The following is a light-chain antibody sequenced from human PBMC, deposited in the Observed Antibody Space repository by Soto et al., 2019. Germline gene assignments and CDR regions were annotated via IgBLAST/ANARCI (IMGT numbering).Light chain of an antibody. CDR1: SSDVGGYNY. Sequence: QSALTQPASVSGSPGQSITISCTGTSSDVGGYNYVSWYQHHPGKAPKFMIYSVRDRPSGVSNRFSGSKSGNTASLTISGLQAEDEADYYCSSYTSNKTLVFGGGTKVTVL. J-gene: IGLJ2*01. CDR3: SSYTSNKTLV. V-gene: IGLV2-14*03. CDR2: SVR.